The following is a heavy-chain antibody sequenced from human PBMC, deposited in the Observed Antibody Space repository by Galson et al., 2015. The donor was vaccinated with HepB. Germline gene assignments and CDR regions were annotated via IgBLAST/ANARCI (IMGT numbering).Heavy chain of an antibody. CDR3: ARDMAVAGNGMWTDN. CDR1: GYTFGNYG. J-gene: IGHJ4*02. Sequence: SVKVSCKASGYTFGNYGITWVRQAPGQGLEWMGWISANRGNANYGQKFQGRVTMTTDTSTNTAYMELRSLRSDDTALYYCARDMAVAGNGMWTDNWGQGTLVTVSA. V-gene: IGHV1-18*04. D-gene: IGHD6-19*01. CDR2: ISANRGNA.